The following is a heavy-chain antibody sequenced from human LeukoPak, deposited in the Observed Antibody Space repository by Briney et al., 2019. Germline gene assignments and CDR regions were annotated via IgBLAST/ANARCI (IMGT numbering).Heavy chain of an antibody. CDR1: GFTFSSYS. Sequence: GGSLRHSCAASGFTFSSYSMNWVRPAPGKGLEWVSSISSSSSYIYYADSVKGRFTISRDNAKNSLYLQMNSLRAEDTAVYYCARGLSGSMVYWGQGTLVTVSS. J-gene: IGHJ4*02. D-gene: IGHD3-10*01. V-gene: IGHV3-21*01. CDR3: ARGLSGSMVY. CDR2: ISSSSSYI.